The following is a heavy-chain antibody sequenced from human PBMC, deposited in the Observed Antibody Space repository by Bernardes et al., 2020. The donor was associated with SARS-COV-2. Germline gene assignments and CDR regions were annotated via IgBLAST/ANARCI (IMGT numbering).Heavy chain of an antibody. CDR2: SGTAGDT. D-gene: IGHD3-16*01. CDR3: ARGGTDAFDV. CDR1: GFSLRTYD. V-gene: IGHV3-13*01. J-gene: IGHJ3*01. Sequence: GGSLRLSCTASGFSLRTYDMHWVRQAPGQGLEWVSASGTAGDTLYPGSVKGRFSISRENAKNSLFLQMNNLRPGDTAAYFCARGGTDAFDVWGQGTMVTVSS.